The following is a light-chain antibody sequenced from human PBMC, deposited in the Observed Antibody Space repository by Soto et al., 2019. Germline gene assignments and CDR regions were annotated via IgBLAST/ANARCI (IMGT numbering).Light chain of an antibody. CDR3: QQYNNWPIT. Sequence: IVLTQSPATLSVSPGARATLSCRASQSIANNLAWYQQRPGQAPRLLIHGASTRATGIPARFSGSRSGTEFTLTISSLQSEDSAVYYCQQYNNWPITFGQGTRLEI. CDR1: QSIANN. J-gene: IGKJ5*01. V-gene: IGKV3-15*01. CDR2: GAS.